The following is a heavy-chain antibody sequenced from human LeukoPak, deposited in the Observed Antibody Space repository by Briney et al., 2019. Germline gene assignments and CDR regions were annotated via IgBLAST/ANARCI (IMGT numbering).Heavy chain of an antibody. D-gene: IGHD1-7*01. CDR3: ARMNYVSSGWGAPFDY. V-gene: IGHV3-21*01. Sequence: GGSLRLSCAASGFTFSSYSLNWVRQAPGKGLEWVSSISSSSNYIYYGDSVKGRFTISRDNAKNSLYLQMNSLRAEDTAVYYCARMNYVSSGWGAPFDYWGQGTLVTVSS. J-gene: IGHJ4*02. CDR1: GFTFSSYS. CDR2: ISSSSNYI.